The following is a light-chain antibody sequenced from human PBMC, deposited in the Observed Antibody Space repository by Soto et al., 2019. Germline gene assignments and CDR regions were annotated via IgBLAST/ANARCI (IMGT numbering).Light chain of an antibody. Sequence: DIVMTQSPGSLSLSPGERATLSCRASQSVTSNYLAWYQQTPGQAPRLLIYGASSRATGIPDRFSGSGSGTDFTLTISRLEPEDFALYYCQQYGSSPLTFGPGTKVDI. J-gene: IGKJ3*01. CDR2: GAS. CDR3: QQYGSSPLT. CDR1: QSVTSNY. V-gene: IGKV3-20*01.